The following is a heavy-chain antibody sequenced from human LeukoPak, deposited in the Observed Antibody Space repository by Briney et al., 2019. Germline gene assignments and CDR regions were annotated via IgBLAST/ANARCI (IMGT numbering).Heavy chain of an antibody. CDR2: IHAGNGNT. Sequence: ASVKVSCKASGYTFTSYAMHWVRQAPGQRLEWMGWIHAGNGNTKYSQKFQGRVTITRDTSASTAYMELSSLRSEDTAVYYCAIVIAAAGTCYFDYWGQGTLVTVSS. CDR1: GYTFTSYA. V-gene: IGHV1-3*01. CDR3: AIVIAAAGTCYFDY. J-gene: IGHJ4*02. D-gene: IGHD6-13*01.